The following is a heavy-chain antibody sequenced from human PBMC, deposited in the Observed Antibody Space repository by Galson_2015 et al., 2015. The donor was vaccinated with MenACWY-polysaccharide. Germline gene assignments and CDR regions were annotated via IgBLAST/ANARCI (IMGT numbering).Heavy chain of an antibody. J-gene: IGHJ4*02. CDR3: ARLSKSTIVAPGAVEF. V-gene: IGHV4-39*01. Sequence: ETLSLTCTVSGDSISSRTYYWGWLRQPPGKGLEWIGTIHYSGSTYYNPSLRSRVTVLVDQSKNQFSLKLNSVSAADTAVYHCARLSKSTIVAPGAVEFWGQGTLVPVSA. CDR1: GDSISSRTYY. CDR2: IHYSGST. D-gene: IGHD2-2*01.